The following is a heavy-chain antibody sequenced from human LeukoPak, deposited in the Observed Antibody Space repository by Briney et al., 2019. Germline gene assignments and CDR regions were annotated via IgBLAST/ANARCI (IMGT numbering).Heavy chain of an antibody. V-gene: IGHV3-7*01. J-gene: IGHJ4*02. CDR1: GFTFSSYW. Sequence: PGGSLRLSCAASGFTFSSYWMSWVRQAPGKGLEWVANIKQDGSEKYYVDSVKGRFTISRDNAKNSLYLQMNSLRAEDTAVYYCARDLAGAAGTVFGYWGQGTLVTVSS. CDR3: ARDLAGAAGTVFGY. D-gene: IGHD6-13*01. CDR2: IKQDGSEK.